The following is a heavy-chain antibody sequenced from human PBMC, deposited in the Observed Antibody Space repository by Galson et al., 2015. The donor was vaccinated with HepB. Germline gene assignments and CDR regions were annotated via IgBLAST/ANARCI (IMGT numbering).Heavy chain of an antibody. V-gene: IGHV5-51*01. CDR1: GYIFSNYW. CDR3: AKTSVGCFDY. J-gene: IGHJ4*02. Sequence: QSGAEVKKPGESLKISCKGSGYIFSNYWIVWVRQMPGKGLEFMGIIYPGDSDTKYSPSFQGQVTISADKSTSTAYLQWSSLKASDTAMYYCAKTSVGCFDYWGQGTLVTVAS. D-gene: IGHD1-26*01. CDR2: IYPGDSDT.